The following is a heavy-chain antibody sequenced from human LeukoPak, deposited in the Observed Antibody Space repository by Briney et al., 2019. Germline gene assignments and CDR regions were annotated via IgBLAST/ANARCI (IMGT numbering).Heavy chain of an antibody. V-gene: IGHV3-23*01. D-gene: IGHD6-19*01. CDR3: AKPISGGLAVTADWFHP. CDR1: GFAFSVYA. J-gene: IGHJ5*01. Sequence: GGSLRLSCTASGFAFSVYAMSWLRQPPGKGLEWVSTINANSGTTSYAASVRGRFTIARDNSKNTLYLQLNTLRADDTATYYCAKPISGGLAVTADWFHPWGQGTLVVVSS. CDR2: INANSGTT.